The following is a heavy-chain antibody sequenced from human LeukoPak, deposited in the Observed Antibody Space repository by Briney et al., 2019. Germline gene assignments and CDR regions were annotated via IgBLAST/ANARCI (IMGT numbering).Heavy chain of an antibody. J-gene: IGHJ4*02. D-gene: IGHD3-22*01. Sequence: ASVKVSCKVSGYTLTELSMHWVRQAPGKGLEWMGCFDPEDGETIYAQKFQGRVTMTEDTSTDTAYMELSSLRSEDTAVYYCATFLVMIAPPGAFDYWGQGTLVTVSS. CDR2: FDPEDGET. V-gene: IGHV1-24*01. CDR1: GYTLTELS. CDR3: ATFLVMIAPPGAFDY.